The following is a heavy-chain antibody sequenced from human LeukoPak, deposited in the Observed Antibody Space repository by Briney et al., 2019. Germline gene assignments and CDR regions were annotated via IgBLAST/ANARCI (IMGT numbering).Heavy chain of an antibody. V-gene: IGHV4-59*08. CDR3: ASSSRRGGGFSWFDP. D-gene: IGHD2-15*01. Sequence: SETLSLTCTVSGGSISSYYWSWIRQPPGKGLEWIGYIYYSGSTNYNPSLKSRVTISVDTSKNQFSLKLSSVTAADTAVYYCASSSRRGGGFSWFDPWGQGTLVTVSS. CDR2: IYYSGST. CDR1: GGSISSYY. J-gene: IGHJ5*02.